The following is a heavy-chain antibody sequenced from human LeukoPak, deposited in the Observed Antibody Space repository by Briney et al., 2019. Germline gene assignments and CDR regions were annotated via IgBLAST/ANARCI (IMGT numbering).Heavy chain of an antibody. Sequence: GGSLRLSCAASGFTFSSYDMHWVRQAPGKGLEWVAAIGTDGDTHYPGPVKGRVTISRENAKNSLYLQMSSLRAGDTAVYYCARGYYYGSGGYWGFDSWGQGTLVTASS. CDR1: GFTFSSYD. CDR2: IGTDGDT. J-gene: IGHJ4*02. CDR3: ARGYYYGSGGYWGFDS. V-gene: IGHV3-13*04. D-gene: IGHD3-10*01.